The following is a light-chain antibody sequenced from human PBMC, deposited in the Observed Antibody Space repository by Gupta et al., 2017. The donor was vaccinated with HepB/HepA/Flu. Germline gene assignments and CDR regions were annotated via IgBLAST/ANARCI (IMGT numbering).Light chain of an antibody. CDR2: VAS. CDR3: QQDSNSVV. CDR1: QSVSNNY. V-gene: IGKV3-20*01. J-gene: IGKJ4*01. Sequence: EIVLTQSPGTLSLSPGERVTLSCRASQSVSNNYLAWYQQKPGQAPRLLIYVASSRATGIPDRFSGSGSGTDFTLIISRLEPEDFAMYYCQQDSNSVVFGGGTKVEIK.